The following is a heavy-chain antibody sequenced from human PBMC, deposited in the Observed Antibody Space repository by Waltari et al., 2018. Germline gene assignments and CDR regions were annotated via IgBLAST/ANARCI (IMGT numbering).Heavy chain of an antibody. Sequence: QVQLQQSGPGLVKPSQTLSLTCYISGDSVPSNSGAWNWIRQSPSRGLEWLGRTFYRSKWYYDYAISVKSRITINADTSKNQFFLQLNSVTPEDTAVYYCARGRDSAFDYWGQGTLVTVSS. CDR3: ARGRDSAFDY. J-gene: IGHJ4*02. D-gene: IGHD3-10*01. CDR1: GDSVPSNSGA. V-gene: IGHV6-1*01. CDR2: TFYRSKWYY.